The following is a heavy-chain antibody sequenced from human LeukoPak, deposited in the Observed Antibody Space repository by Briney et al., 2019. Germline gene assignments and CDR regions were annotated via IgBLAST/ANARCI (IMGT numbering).Heavy chain of an antibody. CDR1: GGSISSSNW. CDR3: ARGRMVAATPLDY. D-gene: IGHD2-15*01. V-gene: IGHV4-4*02. J-gene: IGHJ4*02. Sequence: PSGTLSLTCAVSGGSISSSNWWSWVGQPPGKGLEWIGEIYHSGSTNYNPSLKSRVTISVDKSKNQFSLKLSSVTAADTAVYYCARGRMVAATPLDYWGQGTLVTVSS. CDR2: IYHSGST.